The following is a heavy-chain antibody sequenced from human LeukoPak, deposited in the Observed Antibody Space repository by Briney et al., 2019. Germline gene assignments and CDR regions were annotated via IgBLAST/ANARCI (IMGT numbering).Heavy chain of an antibody. CDR3: ASRGLYYYGMDV. CDR1: GGSFSGYY. CDR2: INHSGST. Sequence: SETLSLTCAVHGGSFSGYYWSWIRQPPGKGLEWIGEINHSGSTNYNPSLKSRVTISVDTSKNQFSLKLSSVSAADTAVYYCASRGLYYYGMDVWGQGTTVTVSS. D-gene: IGHD3-10*01. V-gene: IGHV4-34*01. J-gene: IGHJ6*02.